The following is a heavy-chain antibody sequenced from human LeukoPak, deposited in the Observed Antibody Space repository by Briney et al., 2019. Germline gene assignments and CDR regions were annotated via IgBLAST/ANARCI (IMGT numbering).Heavy chain of an antibody. CDR3: ALVQTPAGDREGWFGP. Sequence: PGGSLRLSCSGSGFTFSSYWMSWVRQAPGKGLEWVANIKKVGNEKYYVDSVKGRFTTSTDNAKNSLYLQMNSLRVQDTAIYYCALVQTPAGDREGWFGPWGQGTLVTVSS. D-gene: IGHD2-21*02. J-gene: IGHJ5*02. CDR2: IKKVGNEK. CDR1: GFTFSSYW. V-gene: IGHV3-7*01.